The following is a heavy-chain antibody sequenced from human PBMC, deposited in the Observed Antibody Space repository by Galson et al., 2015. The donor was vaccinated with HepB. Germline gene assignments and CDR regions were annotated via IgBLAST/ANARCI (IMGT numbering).Heavy chain of an antibody. CDR1: GFSLYTTGGG. CDR3: AHKVGAYLLTGYGRWGFDF. Sequence: PALVKPTQTLTLTCTFSGFSLYTTGGGVGWIRQPPGKALEWLALIYWDGDKRYSPSLKNRVTITKDTSKNQVVLTMTNVDPLDTGTYYCAHKVGAYLLTGYGRWGFDFWGQGTQVTVSS. V-gene: IGHV2-5*02. CDR2: IYWDGDK. D-gene: IGHD3-9*01. J-gene: IGHJ4*02.